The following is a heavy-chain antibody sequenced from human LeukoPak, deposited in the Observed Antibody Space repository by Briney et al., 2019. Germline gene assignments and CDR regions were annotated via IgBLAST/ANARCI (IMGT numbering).Heavy chain of an antibody. D-gene: IGHD3-10*01. V-gene: IGHV1-69*06. CDR2: IIPIFGTA. CDR3: AGYYGSGSPPYNWFDP. Sequence: ASVKVSCKASGYTFTSYYMHWVRQAPGQGLEWMGGIIPIFGTANYAQKFQGRVTITADKSTSTAYMELSSLRSEDTAVYYCAGYYGSGSPPYNWFDPWGQGTLVTVSS. J-gene: IGHJ5*02. CDR1: GYTFTSYY.